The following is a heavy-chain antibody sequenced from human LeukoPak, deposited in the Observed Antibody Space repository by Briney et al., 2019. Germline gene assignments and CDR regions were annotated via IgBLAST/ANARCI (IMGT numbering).Heavy chain of an antibody. J-gene: IGHJ5*02. CDR3: AKDRSGYDFWSGYSVWFDP. CDR1: GLTVNTND. CDR2: IFSDDTT. V-gene: IGHV3-53*01. Sequence: GGSLRLSCAVSGLTVNTNDLTWVRQAPEKGLEWVSTIFSDDTTSYSDSVKGRFTISRDNSKNTLYLQMNSLRAEDTAVYYCAKDRSGYDFWSGYSVWFDPWGQGTLVTVSS. D-gene: IGHD3-3*01.